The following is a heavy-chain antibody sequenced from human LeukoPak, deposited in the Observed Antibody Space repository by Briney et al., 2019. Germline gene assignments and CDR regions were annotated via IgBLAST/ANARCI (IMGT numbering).Heavy chain of an antibody. CDR1: GYTFTGYY. J-gene: IGHJ4*02. V-gene: IGHV1-2*06. CDR3: ARVKEPYSSSWPY. Sequence: ASVKVSCKASGYTFTGYYMHWVRQAPGQGLEWMGRTNPNSGGTNYAQKFQGRVTMTRDTSISTAYMELSRLRSDDTAVYYCARVKEPYSSSWPYWGQGTLVTVSS. D-gene: IGHD6-13*01. CDR2: TNPNSGGT.